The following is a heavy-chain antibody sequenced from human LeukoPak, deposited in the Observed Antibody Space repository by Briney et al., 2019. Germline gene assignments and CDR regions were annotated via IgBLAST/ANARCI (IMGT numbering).Heavy chain of an antibody. CDR3: AKGGIAVAGTYYFDY. CDR1: GFTFDDYA. CDR2: ISWNSGSI. D-gene: IGHD6-19*01. V-gene: IGHV3-9*01. J-gene: IGHJ4*02. Sequence: GGSLRLSCAASGFTFDDYAMHWVRQAPGKGLEWVSGISWNSGSIGYADSVKGRFTISRDNAKNSLYLQMNSLRAEDTALYYCAKGGIAVAGTYYFDYWGQGTLVTVSS.